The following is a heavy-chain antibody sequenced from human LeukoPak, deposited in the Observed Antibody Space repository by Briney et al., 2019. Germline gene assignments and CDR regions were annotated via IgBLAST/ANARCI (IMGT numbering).Heavy chain of an antibody. Sequence: SQTLSLTCAISGDSVSSNSAAWNWIRQSPSRGLEWLGRTYYRSKWYNDYAVSVKSRITINPDTSKNQFSLQLNSVTPEDTAVYYCARDDESVGYSSGWYGPRRNWFDPWGQGTLVTVSS. CDR3: ARDDESVGYSSGWYGPRRNWFDP. J-gene: IGHJ5*02. V-gene: IGHV6-1*01. D-gene: IGHD6-19*01. CDR1: GDSVSSNSAA. CDR2: TYYRSKWYN.